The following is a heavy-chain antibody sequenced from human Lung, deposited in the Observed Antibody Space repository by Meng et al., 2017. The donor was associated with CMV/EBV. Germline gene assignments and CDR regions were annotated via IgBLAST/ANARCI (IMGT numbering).Heavy chain of an antibody. CDR1: GYSFTTFW. CDR2: IHPSDSET. V-gene: IGHV5-51*01. CDR3: SSGAGDH. Sequence: EXLTISCKGSGYSFTTFWINWVRQMPGKGLEWMGAIHPSDSETEYSPSFEGQVTISADKSNSTAHLQWNGLTPSDTAMYYCSSGAGDHLGQGTLVTVSS. D-gene: IGHD1-1*01. J-gene: IGHJ4*02.